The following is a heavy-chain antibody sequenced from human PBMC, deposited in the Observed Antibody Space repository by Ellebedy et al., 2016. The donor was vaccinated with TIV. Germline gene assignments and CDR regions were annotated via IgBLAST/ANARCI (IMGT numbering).Heavy chain of an antibody. CDR3: ARAPGDYSDSRGYFYN. D-gene: IGHD3-22*01. CDR1: GGSISAGDW. J-gene: IGHJ4*02. CDR2: IYHSGST. Sequence: GSLRLSCTVSGGSISAGDWWSWVRPPPGKGLEWIREIYHSGSTIYNASLNSRLTIVVDKSKNHFSLRLTSVTVADTAVYFCARAPGDYSDSRGYFYNWGQGTLVTVSS. V-gene: IGHV4-4*01.